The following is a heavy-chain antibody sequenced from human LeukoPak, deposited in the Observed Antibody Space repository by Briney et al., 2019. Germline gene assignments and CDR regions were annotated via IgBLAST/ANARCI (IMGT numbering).Heavy chain of an antibody. CDR1: GYSISSGYY. V-gene: IGHV4-38-2*02. CDR3: AREYSGSYIYYYYYYMDV. J-gene: IGHJ6*03. D-gene: IGHD1-26*01. Sequence: SETLSLTCTVSGYSISSGYYWGWIRQPPGKGLEWIGSIYYSGSTYYNPSLKSRVTISVDTSKNQFSLKLSSVTAADTAVYYCAREYSGSYIYYYYYYMDVWGKGTTVTVSS. CDR2: IYYSGST.